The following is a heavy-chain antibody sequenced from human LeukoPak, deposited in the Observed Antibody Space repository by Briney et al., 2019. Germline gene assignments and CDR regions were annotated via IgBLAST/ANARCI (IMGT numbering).Heavy chain of an antibody. J-gene: IGHJ4*02. V-gene: IGHV4-59*01. CDR2: IYSSGST. D-gene: IGHD4-23*01. CDR1: GDSINFYY. Sequence: KPSETLSLTCTVSGDSINFYYWNWIRQPPGKALEWIGQIYSSGSTKYSPSLQSRVTISIDTSKKQFYLKLTSVTAADTAVYFCARAHPYGGNSGFDYWGQGTLVPVSS. CDR3: ARAHPYGGNSGFDY.